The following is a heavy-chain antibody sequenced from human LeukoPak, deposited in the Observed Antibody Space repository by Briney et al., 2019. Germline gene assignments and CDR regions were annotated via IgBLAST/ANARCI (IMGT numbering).Heavy chain of an antibody. CDR1: GVSISSNYW. D-gene: IGHD3-22*01. CDR2: IYHSGST. V-gene: IGHV4-4*02. J-gene: IGHJ4*02. CDR3: ARDTYYYDSSGYRRFDY. Sequence: SGTLSLTCAVSGVSISSNYWWTWVRQPPGKGLEWIGEIYHSGSTYYNPSLKSRVTISVDTSKNQFSLKLTSVTAADTAVYYCARDTYYYDSSGYRRFDYWGQGTLVTVSS.